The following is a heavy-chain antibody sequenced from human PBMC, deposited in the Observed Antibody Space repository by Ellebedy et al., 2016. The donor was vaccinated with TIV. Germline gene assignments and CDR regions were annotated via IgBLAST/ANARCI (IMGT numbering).Heavy chain of an antibody. CDR3: ARDGIVGGTTEYYFDY. CDR2: INSDGRST. V-gene: IGHV3-74*01. D-gene: IGHD1-26*01. Sequence: GESLKISCAASGFTFSNYWMHWVRQAPGKGLVWVSRINSDGRSTTYADSVKGRFTISRDNAKNTLYLQMNSLRAEDTAVYYCARDGIVGGTTEYYFDYWGQGTLVTVSS. CDR1: GFTFSNYW. J-gene: IGHJ4*02.